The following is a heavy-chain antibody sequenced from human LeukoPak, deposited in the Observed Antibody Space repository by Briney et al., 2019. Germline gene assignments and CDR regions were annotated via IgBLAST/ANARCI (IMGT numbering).Heavy chain of an antibody. D-gene: IGHD3-10*01. J-gene: IGHJ3*02. V-gene: IGHV3-21*01. CDR2: ISSSSSYI. Sequence: GGSLRLSCAASGFTFSSYSMNWVRQAPGKGLEWVSSISSSSSYIYYADSVKGRFTISRGNAKNSLYLQMNSLRAEDTAVYYCAREIRGSGSFPLIDAFDIWGQGTMVTVSS. CDR3: AREIRGSGSFPLIDAFDI. CDR1: GFTFSSYS.